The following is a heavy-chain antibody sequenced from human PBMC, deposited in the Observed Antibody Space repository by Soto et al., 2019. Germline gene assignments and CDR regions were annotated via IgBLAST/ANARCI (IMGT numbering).Heavy chain of an antibody. CDR3: ARGNWNYYYGFDV. Sequence: LRLSCAAXEFTFDKYYMTWVRQAPGKGPEWVANIKPDGSEQYYVDSVKGRFTISRDNANNSLYLQMNSLRAEDTAVYFCARGNWNYYYGFDVWGQGTTVTVSS. J-gene: IGHJ6*02. D-gene: IGHD1-20*01. V-gene: IGHV3-7*01. CDR2: IKPDGSEQ. CDR1: EFTFDKYY.